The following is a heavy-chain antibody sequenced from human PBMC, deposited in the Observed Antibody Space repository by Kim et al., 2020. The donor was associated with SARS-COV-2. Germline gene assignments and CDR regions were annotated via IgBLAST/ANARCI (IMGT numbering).Heavy chain of an antibody. J-gene: IGHJ4*01. CDR1: GFTFSSYG. Sequence: GGSLRLSCAASGFTFSSYGMHWVRQAPGKGLEWVAVIWYDGSNKYHADSVKGRFTISRDNSKNTLYLQMNSLRAEDTAVYYCAKDASPYYYESSGYYFDYWGQGTLVTVSS. CDR3: AKDASPYYYESSGYYFDY. CDR2: IWYDGSNK. V-gene: IGHV3-33*06. D-gene: IGHD3-22*01.